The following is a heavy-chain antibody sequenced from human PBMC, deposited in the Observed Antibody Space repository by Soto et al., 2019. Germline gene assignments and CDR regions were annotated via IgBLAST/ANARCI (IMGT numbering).Heavy chain of an antibody. D-gene: IGHD3-22*01. CDR3: ARDSYYYDSSGYYYTPEYFQH. V-gene: IGHV1-69*04. J-gene: IGHJ1*01. CDR2: IIPILGIA. Sequence: ASVKVSCKASGGTFSSYTISWVRQAPGQGLEWMGRIIPILGIANYAQKFQGRVTITADKSTSTAYMELSSLRSEDTAVYYCARDSYYYDSSGYYYTPEYFQHWGQGTLVTVSS. CDR1: GGTFSSYT.